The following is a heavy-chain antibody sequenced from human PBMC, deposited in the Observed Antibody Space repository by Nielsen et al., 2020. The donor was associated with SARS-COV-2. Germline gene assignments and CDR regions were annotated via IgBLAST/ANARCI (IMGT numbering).Heavy chain of an antibody. CDR1: GGTFSSYA. J-gene: IGHJ6*02. CDR2: IIPIFGTA. Sequence: SVKVSCKASGGTFSSYAISWVRQAPGQGLEWMGGIIPIFGTANHAQKFQGRVTITADKSTSTAYMELSSLRSEDTAVYYCARIYDSSGYSYYYYGMDVWGQGTTVTVSS. CDR3: ARIYDSSGYSYYYYGMDV. V-gene: IGHV1-69*06. D-gene: IGHD3-22*01.